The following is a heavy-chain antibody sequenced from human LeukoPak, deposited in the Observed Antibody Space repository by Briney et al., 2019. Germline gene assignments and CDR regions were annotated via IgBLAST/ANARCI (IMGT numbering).Heavy chain of an antibody. J-gene: IGHJ6*03. CDR2: TYSGGST. D-gene: IGHD3-9*01. V-gene: IGHV3-66*01. Sequence: GGSLRLSCAASEFSVGSNYMTWVRQAPGKGLEWVSLTYSGGSTYYADSVKGRFTISRDNSKNTLYLQMNSLRAEDTAVYYCAKEEGGRYFDWPRSNYYYYYMDVWGKGTTVTISS. CDR3: AKEEGGRYFDWPRSNYYYYYMDV. CDR1: EFSVGSNY.